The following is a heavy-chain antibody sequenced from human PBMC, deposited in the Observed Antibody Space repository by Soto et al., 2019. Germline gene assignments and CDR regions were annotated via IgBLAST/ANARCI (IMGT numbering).Heavy chain of an antibody. Sequence: SETLSLTCAVYGGSFSGYYWSWIRQPPGKGQEWIGEINHSGSTNYNPSLKSRVTISVDTSKNQFSLKLSSVTAADTAVYYCARVFSRGAWFDPWGQGTLVTVSS. J-gene: IGHJ5*02. V-gene: IGHV4-34*01. CDR1: GGSFSGYY. CDR3: ARVFSRGAWFDP. D-gene: IGHD3-10*02. CDR2: INHSGST.